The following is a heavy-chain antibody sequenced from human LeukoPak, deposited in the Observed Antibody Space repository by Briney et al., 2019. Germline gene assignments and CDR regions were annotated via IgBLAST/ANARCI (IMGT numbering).Heavy chain of an antibody. D-gene: IGHD3-16*02. V-gene: IGHV3-7*01. CDR2: INQDGSEK. J-gene: IGHJ4*02. CDR1: GFTFSSYW. Sequence: RPGGSLRLSCAASGFTFSSYWMTWVRQAPGKRLNWVANINQDGSEKYYVDSVKGRFTISRDNAKSSLYLQLNSLRAEDTAVYYCARAYQRLTFGGVIASWGQGTLVTVSS. CDR3: ARAYQRLTFGGVIAS.